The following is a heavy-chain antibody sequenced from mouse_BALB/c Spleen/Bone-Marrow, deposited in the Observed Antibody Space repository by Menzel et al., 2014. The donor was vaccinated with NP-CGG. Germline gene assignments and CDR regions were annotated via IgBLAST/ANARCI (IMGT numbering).Heavy chain of an antibody. CDR1: GFTFTDYY. CDR3: ARDDYYAMDY. Sequence: DVKLVESGGGLVQPGGSLRLSCATSGFTFTDYYMSWVRQPPGKALEWLGFIRNKANGYTTEYSASVKGRFTISRDNSQSILYLQMNTLRAEDSATYYCARDDYYAMDYWGQGTSVTGSS. V-gene: IGHV7-3*02. J-gene: IGHJ4*01. CDR2: IRNKANGYTT.